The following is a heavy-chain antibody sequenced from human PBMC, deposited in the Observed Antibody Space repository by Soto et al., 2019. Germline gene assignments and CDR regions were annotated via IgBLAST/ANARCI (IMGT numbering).Heavy chain of an antibody. Sequence: KTSETLSLTCTVSGGSISSYYWSWIRQPPGKGLEWIGYIYYSGSTNYNPSLKSRVTISVDTSKNQFSLKLSSVTAADTAVYYCARDEGWNYYYYGMDVWGQGTTVTVSS. CDR3: ARDEGWNYYYYGMDV. V-gene: IGHV4-59*01. CDR1: GGSISSYY. J-gene: IGHJ6*02. D-gene: IGHD2-15*01. CDR2: IYYSGST.